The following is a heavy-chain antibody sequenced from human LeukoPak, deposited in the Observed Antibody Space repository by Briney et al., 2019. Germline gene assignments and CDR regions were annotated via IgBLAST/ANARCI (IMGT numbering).Heavy chain of an antibody. Sequence: ASVKVSCKASGYTFTGYYMHWVRQAPRQGLEWMGWINPNSGGTNYAQKFQGRVTMTRDTSISTAYMELSRLRSDDTAVYYCARDSARYSGSYYYWGQGTLSPSPQ. CDR2: INPNSGGT. CDR3: ARDSARYSGSYYY. D-gene: IGHD1-26*01. CDR1: GYTFTGYY. J-gene: IGHJ4*02. V-gene: IGHV1-2*02.